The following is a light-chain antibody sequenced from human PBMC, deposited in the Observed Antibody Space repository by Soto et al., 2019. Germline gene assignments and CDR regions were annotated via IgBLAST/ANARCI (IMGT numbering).Light chain of an antibody. J-gene: IGKJ2*01. CDR3: QQLNSAEYA. V-gene: IGKV1-9*01. Sequence: DIQLTQSPSFLSASVGDRVTITCRASQGISTYLAWYLQRPGKAPKLLIYGASTMQSGVPSRFSGSGTGTEFTLTISSRQPEDFGTYHCQQLNSAEYAFGQGTKLEIK. CDR1: QGISTY. CDR2: GAS.